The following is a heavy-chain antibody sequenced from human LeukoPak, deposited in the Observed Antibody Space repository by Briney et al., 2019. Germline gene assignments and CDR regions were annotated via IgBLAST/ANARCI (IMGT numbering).Heavy chain of an antibody. D-gene: IGHD3-3*01. CDR3: AKDFTIFGVVIIPQDTDY. J-gene: IGHJ4*02. Sequence: PGGSLRLSCAASGFTFSSYAMSWVRQAPGKGLEWVSAISGSGGSTYYADSVKGRFTISRDNSKNTLYLQMNSLRAEDTAVYYCAKDFTIFGVVIIPQDTDYWGQGTLVTVSS. CDR1: GFTFSSYA. V-gene: IGHV3-23*01. CDR2: ISGSGGST.